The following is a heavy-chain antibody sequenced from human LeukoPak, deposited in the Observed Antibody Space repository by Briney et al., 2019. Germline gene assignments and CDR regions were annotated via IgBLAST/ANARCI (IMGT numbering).Heavy chain of an antibody. J-gene: IGHJ4*02. D-gene: IGHD6-13*01. V-gene: IGHV3-7*03. Sequence: QAGGSLRLSCAASGFTFNSYWMNWVRQAPGKGLEWVANIKQDGSEKYYVDSVQGRFTISRDNAKSSLYLQMNSLRAEDTAVYYCAKERRQLARESFDYWGQGTLVTVSS. CDR3: AKERRQLARESFDY. CDR1: GFTFNSYW. CDR2: IKQDGSEK.